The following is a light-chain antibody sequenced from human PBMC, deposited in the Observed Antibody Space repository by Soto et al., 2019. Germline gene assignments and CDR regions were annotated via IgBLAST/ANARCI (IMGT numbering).Light chain of an antibody. V-gene: IGKV1-5*01. Sequence: DIQMTQSPSTLSASVGDRVTITCRASQSINTCLAWYQQKPGKAPNLLIYDASSLESGVPTRFSGSGSGTEYTLTISSLQPDDFATYYCQQYERLATFGQGTTVEVK. CDR1: QSINTC. J-gene: IGKJ1*01. CDR3: QQYERLAT. CDR2: DAS.